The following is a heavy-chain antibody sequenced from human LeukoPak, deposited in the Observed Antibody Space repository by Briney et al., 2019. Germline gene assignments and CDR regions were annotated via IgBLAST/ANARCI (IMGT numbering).Heavy chain of an antibody. V-gene: IGHV3-74*01. J-gene: IGHJ4*02. CDR1: GFTFSNYW. Sequence: GGSLRLSCAASGFTFSNYWMHWVRQDPGKGLVWVSFINPDGSTTNYADSVKGRFTISRDNAKNALYLQMNSLRAEDTAVYYCARRGYSSGWNRFDYWGQGTLVTVSS. CDR2: INPDGSTT. D-gene: IGHD6-25*01. CDR3: ARRGYSSGWNRFDY.